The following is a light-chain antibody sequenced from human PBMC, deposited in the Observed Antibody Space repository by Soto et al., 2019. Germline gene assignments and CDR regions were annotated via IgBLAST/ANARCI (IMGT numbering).Light chain of an antibody. V-gene: IGKV1-39*01. CDR2: AAS. Sequence: DIQMTQSPSSLSASVGDRVTITCRTSESINRHLNWYQQKPGKAPKLLIYAASSLKNGVPSRFSGSGSGTDFTLTISNLQPEDFETYYCQQSYSTLSITFGQGTRLEIK. J-gene: IGKJ5*01. CDR1: ESINRH. CDR3: QQSYSTLSIT.